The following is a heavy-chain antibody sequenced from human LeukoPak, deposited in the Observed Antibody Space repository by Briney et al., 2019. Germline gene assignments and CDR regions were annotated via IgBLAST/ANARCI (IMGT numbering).Heavy chain of an antibody. CDR2: IYSGGST. CDR3: ARRLADSNGYYYLSDAFDI. V-gene: IGHV3-53*01. Sequence: GGSLRLSCAASGFTVSSNYMSWVRQAPGKGLEWVSVIYSGGSTYYADSVKGRFTISRDNSKNTLYLQMNGLRAEDTAVYYCARRLADSNGYYYLSDAFDIWGQGTMVTVSS. J-gene: IGHJ3*02. D-gene: IGHD3-22*01. CDR1: GFTVSSNY.